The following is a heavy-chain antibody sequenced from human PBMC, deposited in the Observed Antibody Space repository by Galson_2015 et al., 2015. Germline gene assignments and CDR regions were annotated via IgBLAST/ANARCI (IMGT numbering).Heavy chain of an antibody. CDR3: AHRIANDYYYYGMDV. V-gene: IGHV2-5*01. CDR1: GFSLSTSGVG. CDR2: LYWNDDK. D-gene: IGHD6-13*01. J-gene: IGHJ6*02. Sequence: PALVKPTQTLTLTCTFSGFSLSTSGVGVGWIRQPPGKALEWLALLYWNDDKRYSPSLKSRLTITKDTSKNQVVLTMTNMDPVDTATYYCAHRIANDYYYYGMDVWGQGTTVTVSS.